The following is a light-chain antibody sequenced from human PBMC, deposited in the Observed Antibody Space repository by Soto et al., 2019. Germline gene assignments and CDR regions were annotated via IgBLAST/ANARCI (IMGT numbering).Light chain of an antibody. Sequence: QSVLTQPPSASGTPGQRVSMSCSGSSSNIGSNIVNWYQQLPGAAPKLLISNDNERPSGVPDRITGSKSGTSASLDISGLQSEDEAHYYCAAWDDSLHGYVFGTGTKVTVL. CDR2: NDN. CDR1: SSNIGSNI. CDR3: AAWDDSLHGYV. J-gene: IGLJ1*01. V-gene: IGLV1-44*01.